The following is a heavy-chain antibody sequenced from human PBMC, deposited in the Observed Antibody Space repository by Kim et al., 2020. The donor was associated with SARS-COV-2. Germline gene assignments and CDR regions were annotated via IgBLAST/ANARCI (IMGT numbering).Heavy chain of an antibody. D-gene: IGHD4-17*01. CDR2: ISRSSGST. CDR1: GFTFSRYA. Sequence: GGSLRLSCRASGFTFSRYAMSWVRQAPGKGLEWVSSISRSSGSTYYGDSVKGRFTISRDNSKNTLYLQMNSLRAEDTAIYYCAKVEGDYASNFDYWGEGTLVNVAT. J-gene: IGHJ4*02. V-gene: IGHV3-23*01. CDR3: AKVEGDYASNFDY.